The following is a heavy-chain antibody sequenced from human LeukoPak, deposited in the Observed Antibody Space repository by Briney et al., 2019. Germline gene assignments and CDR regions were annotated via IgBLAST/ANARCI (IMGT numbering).Heavy chain of an antibody. Sequence: GGSLRLSCAASGFTFDDYAMHWVRQAPGKGLEWVSLISGDGGSTYYADSVRGRFTISRDNSKNSLYLQMNSLRTEDTALYYCAKDGRAVAGREGDYWGQGTLVTVSS. CDR1: GFTFDDYA. CDR2: ISGDGGST. CDR3: AKDGRAVAGREGDY. J-gene: IGHJ4*02. V-gene: IGHV3-43*02. D-gene: IGHD6-19*01.